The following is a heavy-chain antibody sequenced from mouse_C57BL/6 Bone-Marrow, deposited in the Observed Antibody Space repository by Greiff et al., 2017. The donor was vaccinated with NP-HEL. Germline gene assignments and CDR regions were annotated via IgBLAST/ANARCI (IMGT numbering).Heavy chain of an antibody. CDR1: GFTFSDAW. CDR3: TRRWLLLYAMDY. Sequence: EVKVEESGGGLVQPGGSMKLSCAASGFTFSDAWMDWVRQSPEKGLEWVAEIRNKANNHATYYAESVKGRFTISRDDSKSSVYLQMNSLRAEDTGIYYCTRRWLLLYAMDYWGQGTSVTVSS. J-gene: IGHJ4*01. V-gene: IGHV6-6*01. CDR2: IRNKANNHAT. D-gene: IGHD2-3*01.